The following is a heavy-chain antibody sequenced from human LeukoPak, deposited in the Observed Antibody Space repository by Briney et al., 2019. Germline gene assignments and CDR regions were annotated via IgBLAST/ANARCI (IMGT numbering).Heavy chain of an antibody. D-gene: IGHD1-26*01. CDR3: AKRREGYYYGMDV. V-gene: IGHV3-23*01. J-gene: IGHJ6*02. Sequence: GGSLRLSCAASGFTFSRYAMSWVRQAPGKGLEWVSAISGSGGSTYYADSVKGRFTISRDNSKNTLYLQMNSLRAEDTAVYYCAKRREGYYYGMDVWGQGTTVTVSS. CDR2: ISGSGGST. CDR1: GFTFSRYA.